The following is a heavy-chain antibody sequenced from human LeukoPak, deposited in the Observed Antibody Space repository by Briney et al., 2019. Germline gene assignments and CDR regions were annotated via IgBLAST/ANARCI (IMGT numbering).Heavy chain of an antibody. D-gene: IGHD4-11*01. CDR2: LSGSGSSA. CDR1: GFTFSTYA. Sequence: GGSLRLSCAASGFTFSTYAMSWVRQAPGKGLEWVSGLSGSGSSAYYADSVKGRFTISRDNSKNTLYLQMNSLRPEDTAVYYCAKDLNYGFDYWGQGTLVTVS. J-gene: IGHJ4*02. CDR3: AKDLNYGFDY. V-gene: IGHV3-23*01.